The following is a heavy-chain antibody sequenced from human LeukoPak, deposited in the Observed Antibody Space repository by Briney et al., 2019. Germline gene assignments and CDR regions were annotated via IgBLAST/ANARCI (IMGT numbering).Heavy chain of an antibody. Sequence: KSSETLSLTCSVSGSSISSSSSDYYWGWVRQPPGKGLEWIGSISYSWTTYYNPSLKSRVTISADTSNNQFSLKLTSVTAADTAVYYCARHRHSHHYDYWGQGTLVTVSS. J-gene: IGHJ4*02. CDR1: GSSISSSSSDYY. V-gene: IGHV4-39*01. CDR2: ISYSWTT. CDR3: ARHRHSHHYDY. D-gene: IGHD5-18*01.